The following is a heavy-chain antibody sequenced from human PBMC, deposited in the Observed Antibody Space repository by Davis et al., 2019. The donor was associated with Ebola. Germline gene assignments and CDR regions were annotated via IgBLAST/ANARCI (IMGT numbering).Heavy chain of an antibody. J-gene: IGHJ4*02. Sequence: GESLKISCAASGFTFSDYYMSWIRQAPGKGLEWVSYISSSGSTIYYADSVRGRFTISRDNSWNTLYLQMNSLRAEDTAVYYCAKEYGSSGSSFQSYFDFWGQGTLVTVSS. CDR2: ISSSGSTI. V-gene: IGHV3-11*04. CDR3: AKEYGSSGSSFQSYFDF. D-gene: IGHD1-26*01. CDR1: GFTFSDYY.